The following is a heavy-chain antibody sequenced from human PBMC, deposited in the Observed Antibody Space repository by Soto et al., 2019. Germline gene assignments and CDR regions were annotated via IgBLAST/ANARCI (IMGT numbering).Heavy chain of an antibody. CDR3: TTDRHYRPIDS. V-gene: IGHV3-15*07. J-gene: IGHJ4*02. CDR1: GFTFSNAW. CDR2: VKSKTDGGTT. Sequence: PGGSLRLSCAASGFTFSNAWLNWVRQAPGKGLEWVGRVKSKTDGGTTDYAAPVKGRCTISRDDSKNTLYLQMNSLKTEDTAVYHCTTDRHYRPIDSWGQGTLVTVSS. D-gene: IGHD4-4*01.